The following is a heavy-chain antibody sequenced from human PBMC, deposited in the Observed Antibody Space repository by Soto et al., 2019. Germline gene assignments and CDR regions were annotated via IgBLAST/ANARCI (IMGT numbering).Heavy chain of an antibody. D-gene: IGHD6-13*01. J-gene: IGHJ1*01. V-gene: IGHV3-48*01. CDR1: RFTFSSYS. CDR3: ARDLGSSWYPEYFQH. CDR2: ISSSSSTI. Sequence: EVQLVESGGGLVQPGGSLRLSCAASRFTFSSYSIKWVRQAPGKGLEWVSYISSSSSTIYYADSVKGRFTISRDNAKNSLYLQMNSLRAEDTSVYYCARDLGSSWYPEYFQHWGQGTLVTVSS.